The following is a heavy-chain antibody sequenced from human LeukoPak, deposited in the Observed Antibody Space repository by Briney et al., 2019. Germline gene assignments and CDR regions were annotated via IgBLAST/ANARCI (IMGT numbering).Heavy chain of an antibody. Sequence: PSQTLSLTCTVSGGSMTSAMYHWTWIRQSAGRGLEWLGRIYPTGTPNYNPSLKNRITIAIDTSKNQFSLTLTSVTAADTAVYYCARDRYDHDSSGYYEFWGQGTLVTVSS. CDR1: GGSMTSAMYH. CDR3: ARDRYDHDSSGYYEF. V-gene: IGHV4-61*02. CDR2: IYPTGTP. D-gene: IGHD3-22*01. J-gene: IGHJ4*02.